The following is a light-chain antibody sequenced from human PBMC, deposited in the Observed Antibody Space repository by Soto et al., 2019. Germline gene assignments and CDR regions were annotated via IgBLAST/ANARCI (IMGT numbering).Light chain of an antibody. Sequence: QSVLTQPPSASGTPGQRVTVSCSGSSSNIGSNTVNWYHQLPGAAPKLLIYSDNQRPSGVPDRFSGSKSGTSASLAISGLRSEDEADYYCASWDDSLNGAVFGGGTQLTVL. CDR2: SDN. J-gene: IGLJ7*01. V-gene: IGLV1-44*01. CDR1: SSNIGSNT. CDR3: ASWDDSLNGAV.